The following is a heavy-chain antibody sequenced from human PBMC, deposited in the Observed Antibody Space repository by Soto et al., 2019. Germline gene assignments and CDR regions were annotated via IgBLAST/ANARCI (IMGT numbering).Heavy chain of an antibody. CDR1: GYTFNSYG. V-gene: IGHV1-18*01. CDR2: ISAYNGNT. Sequence: ASVKVSCKASGYTFNSYGIRWVRQAPGQVLEWMGWISAYNGNTNYAQKLQGRVTMTTDTSTSTAYMELRSLRSDDTAVYYCARDGFGDYYDSSGPIDYWGQGPLVPVSS. D-gene: IGHD3-22*01. J-gene: IGHJ4*02. CDR3: ARDGFGDYYDSSGPIDY.